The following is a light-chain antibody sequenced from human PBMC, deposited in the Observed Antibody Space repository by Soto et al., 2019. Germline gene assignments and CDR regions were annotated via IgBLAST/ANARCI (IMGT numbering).Light chain of an antibody. J-gene: IGKJ2*01. Sequence: IQLTQSPSSLSAFVGDTVTITCRARQAISTYLNWYQHKRGKAPNLLIQAASSLLSRVPSRFSGSGSETDFTLTISSLRPEDFATYYCQQSYRTPYTFGQGTKVEIK. CDR3: QQSYRTPYT. V-gene: IGKV1-39*01. CDR1: QAISTY. CDR2: AAS.